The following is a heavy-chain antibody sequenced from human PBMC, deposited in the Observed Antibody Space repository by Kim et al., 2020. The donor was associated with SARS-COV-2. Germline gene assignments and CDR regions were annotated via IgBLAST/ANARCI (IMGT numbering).Heavy chain of an antibody. CDR3: AKDQGSDYYDSSGLDY. V-gene: IGHV3-23*01. Sequence: GGSLRLSCAASGFTFSSYAMSWVRQAPGKGLEWVSAISGSGGSTYYADSVKGRFTISRDNSKNTLYLQMNSLRAEDTAVYYCAKDQGSDYYDSSGLDYWGQGTLVTVSS. CDR2: ISGSGGST. J-gene: IGHJ4*02. CDR1: GFTFSSYA. D-gene: IGHD3-22*01.